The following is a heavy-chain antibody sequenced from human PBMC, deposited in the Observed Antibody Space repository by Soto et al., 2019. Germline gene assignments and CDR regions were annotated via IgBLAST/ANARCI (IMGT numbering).Heavy chain of an antibody. CDR1: GGSISSYY. V-gene: IGHV4-59*01. J-gene: IGHJ6*02. CDR3: ERGRDYYGMDV. Sequence: SETLSLTCTVSGGSISSYYWSWIRQPPGKGLEWIGYIYYSGSTNYNPSLKSRVTISVDTSKNQFSLKLSSVTAADTAVYYCERGRDYYGMDVWGQGTRVTVSS. D-gene: IGHD3-10*01. CDR2: IYYSGST.